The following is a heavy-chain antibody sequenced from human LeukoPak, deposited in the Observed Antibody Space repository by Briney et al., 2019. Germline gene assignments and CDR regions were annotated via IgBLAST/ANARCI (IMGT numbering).Heavy chain of an antibody. D-gene: IGHD3-10*01. CDR1: GDSVSGSPAV. CDR3: ARGAVRGGTNFDY. V-gene: IGHV6-1*01. Sequence: SQTLSLTCAISGDSVSGSPAVWNWIRQSPSRGLEWLGRAYYRSKWYIDYAVSVKGRITITPATSTTQSSLQLNSVTPEDPAVYYCARGAVRGGTNFDYWGQGTLVTVSS. J-gene: IGHJ4*02. CDR2: AYYRSKWYI.